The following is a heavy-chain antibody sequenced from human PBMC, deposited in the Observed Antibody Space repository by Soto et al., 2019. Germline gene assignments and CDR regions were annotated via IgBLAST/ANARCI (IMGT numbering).Heavy chain of an antibody. CDR1: GGSFTRFV. CDR3: ATAPSITMVRGARGYYYGMDV. CDR2: IIPVLDVE. V-gene: IGHV1-69*04. Sequence: SGKVSCKASGGSFTRFVVTWVRQAPGRGLEWMGRIIPVLDVEYYAQKFQGRLTITADKSTNTAYMELRSLRSEDTAVYYCATAPSITMVRGARGYYYGMDVWGQGTTVTVSS. D-gene: IGHD3-10*01. J-gene: IGHJ6*02.